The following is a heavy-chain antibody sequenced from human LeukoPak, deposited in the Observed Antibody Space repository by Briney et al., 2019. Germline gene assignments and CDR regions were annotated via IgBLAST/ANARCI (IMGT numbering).Heavy chain of an antibody. J-gene: IGHJ4*02. CDR3: AKGSYYYDSADYFDY. CDR2: LSGSGGNT. CDR1: GLTFSSYA. V-gene: IGHV3-23*01. Sequence: GGSLRLSCAASGLTFSSYAMSWVRQAPGKGLEGVSTLSGSGGNTYYADSVKGRVTISRDNSKNTLYLQMNSLRAEDTAVYHCAKGSYYYDSADYFDYRGQGTLVTVSS. D-gene: IGHD3-22*01.